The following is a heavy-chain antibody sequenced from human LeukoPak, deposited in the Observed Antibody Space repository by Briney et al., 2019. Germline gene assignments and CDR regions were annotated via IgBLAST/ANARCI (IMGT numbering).Heavy chain of an antibody. CDR3: ARDPSLRDWFDP. CDR2: IYYSGST. Sequence: SETLSLTCTVSGGSIRSTSYYWGWIRQPPGKELEWIGSIYYSGSTSYNPSLKSRVTISIDTSKNQFSLKLSSVTAADTAVYYCARDPSLRDWFDPWGQGTLVTVSS. D-gene: IGHD2-2*01. CDR1: GGSIRSTSYY. V-gene: IGHV4-39*07. J-gene: IGHJ5*02.